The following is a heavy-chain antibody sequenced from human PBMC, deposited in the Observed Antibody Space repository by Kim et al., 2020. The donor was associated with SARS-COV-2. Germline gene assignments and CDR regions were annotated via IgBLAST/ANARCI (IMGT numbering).Heavy chain of an antibody. Sequence: SETLSLTCTVSGGSISSYYWSWIRQPPGKGLEWIGYIYYSGSTNYNPSLKSRVTISVDTSKNQFSLKLSSVTAADTAVYYCAREYSGSYPKVYFDYWGQGTLVTVSS. D-gene: IGHD1-26*01. J-gene: IGHJ4*02. CDR2: IYYSGST. V-gene: IGHV4-59*01. CDR1: GGSISSYY. CDR3: AREYSGSYPKVYFDY.